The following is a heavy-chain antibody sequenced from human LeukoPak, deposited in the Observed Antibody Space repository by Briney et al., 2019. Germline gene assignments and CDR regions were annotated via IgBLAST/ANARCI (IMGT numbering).Heavy chain of an antibody. CDR1: GFTVSSNY. CDR2: IYSGGST. J-gene: IGHJ4*02. D-gene: IGHD3-9*01. V-gene: IGHV3-66*01. CDR3: ASTPHLKQTYYDILTGYYSGGGFDY. Sequence: GGSLRLSCAASGFTVSSNYMSWVRQAPGKGLEWVSVIYSGGSTYYADSVKGRFTISRDNSKSTLYLQMNSLRAEDTAVYYCASTPHLKQTYYDILTGYYSGGGFDYWGQGTLVTVSS.